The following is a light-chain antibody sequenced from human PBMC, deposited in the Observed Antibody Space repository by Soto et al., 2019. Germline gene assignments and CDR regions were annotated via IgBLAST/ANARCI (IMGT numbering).Light chain of an antibody. CDR2: GAS. CDR3: QQYDKSLPPVT. Sequence: DIILTQSPAIVSVSPGERATLSCRASRSVSTNLAWYQHKHGQAPRLLIYGASTRVTDIPARFSGSGSGTDFTLSINYIKSKDFGVYYCQQYDKSLPPVTFGGGTKVEI. J-gene: IGKJ4*01. CDR1: RSVSTN. V-gene: IGKV3-15*01.